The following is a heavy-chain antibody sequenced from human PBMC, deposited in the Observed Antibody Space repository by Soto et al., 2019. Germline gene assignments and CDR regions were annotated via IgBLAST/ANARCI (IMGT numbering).Heavy chain of an antibody. Sequence: SETLSLTCAVYGGSFSGYYWSWIRQPPGKGLEWIGEINHSGSTNYNPSLKSRVTISVDTSKNQFSLKLSSVTAADTAVYYCARDLMYPEAPRNWFDPWGQGTLVTVSS. CDR2: INHSGST. CDR3: ARDLMYPEAPRNWFDP. D-gene: IGHD2-8*01. V-gene: IGHV4-34*01. J-gene: IGHJ5*02. CDR1: GGSFSGYY.